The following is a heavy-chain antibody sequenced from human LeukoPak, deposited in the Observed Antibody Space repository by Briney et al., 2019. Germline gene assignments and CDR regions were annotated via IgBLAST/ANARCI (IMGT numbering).Heavy chain of an antibody. Sequence: GGSLRLSCAASGFTFSSYEMNWVRQAPGKGLEWVSYISSSGITIYYADSVKGRFTISRDNAKNSLYLQMNSLRAEDTAVYYCAREEWELRSSSPYYYYYYMDVWGKGTTVTISS. D-gene: IGHD1-26*01. V-gene: IGHV3-48*03. CDR3: AREEWELRSSSPYYYYYYMDV. CDR1: GFTFSSYE. J-gene: IGHJ6*03. CDR2: ISSSGITI.